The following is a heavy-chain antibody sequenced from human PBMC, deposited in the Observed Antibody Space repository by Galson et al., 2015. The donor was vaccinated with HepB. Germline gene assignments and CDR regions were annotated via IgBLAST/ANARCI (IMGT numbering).Heavy chain of an antibody. CDR2: INTGNGNA. Sequence: YTFTNYAIHWVCQAPGQRLEWIGWINTGNGNARYSQKFQGRVTITRDTSASTAYMELTTLRSEDTAVYYCARGDGSGWYHFDYWGRGTLVTVSS. J-gene: IGHJ4*02. CDR3: ARGDGSGWYHFDY. V-gene: IGHV1-3*04. D-gene: IGHD6-19*01. CDR1: YTFTNYA.